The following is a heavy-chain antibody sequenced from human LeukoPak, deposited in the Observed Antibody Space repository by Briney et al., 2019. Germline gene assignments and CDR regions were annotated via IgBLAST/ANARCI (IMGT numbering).Heavy chain of an antibody. D-gene: IGHD2-2*01. CDR3: ARTTEGYCSSASCFGFSYSYYMDV. CDR2: IYYSGST. V-gene: IGHV4-59*01. J-gene: IGHJ6*03. Sequence: PSETLSLTCAVYGGSFSGYYWSWIRQPSGKGLEWSGYIYYSGSTNYNPSLKSRVTISVDTSKNQFSLKLSSVIAADTAVYYCARTTEGYCSSASCFGFSYSYYMDVWGKGTTVTISS. CDR1: GGSFSGYY.